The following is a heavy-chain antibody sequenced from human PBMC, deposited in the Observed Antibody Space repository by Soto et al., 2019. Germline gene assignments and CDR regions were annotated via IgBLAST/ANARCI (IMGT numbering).Heavy chain of an antibody. CDR3: ARDRRGIAAAGSHFDY. J-gene: IGHJ4*02. CDR1: GFTFSDYY. Sequence: GGSLRLSCAASGFTFSDYYMSWIRQAPGKGLEWVSYISSSSSYTNYADSVKGRFTISRDNAKNSLYLQMNSLRAEDTAVYYCARDRRGIAAAGSHFDYWGQGTLVTVS. D-gene: IGHD6-13*01. V-gene: IGHV3-11*05. CDR2: ISSSSSYT.